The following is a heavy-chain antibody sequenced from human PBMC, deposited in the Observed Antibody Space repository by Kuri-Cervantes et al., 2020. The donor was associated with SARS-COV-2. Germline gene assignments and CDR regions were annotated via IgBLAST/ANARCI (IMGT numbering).Heavy chain of an antibody. CDR2: IYYSGST. CDR3: ARVAVVGWFGESYGDYYFGY. D-gene: IGHD3-10*01. Sequence: SETLSLTCTVSGGSISSGGYYWSWIRQHPGKGLEWIGYIYYSGSTYYNPSLKSRVTISVDTSKNQFSLKLSSVTAADTAVYYCARVAVVGWFGESYGDYYFGYWGQGTLVTVSS. J-gene: IGHJ4*02. V-gene: IGHV4-31*03. CDR1: GGSISSGGYY.